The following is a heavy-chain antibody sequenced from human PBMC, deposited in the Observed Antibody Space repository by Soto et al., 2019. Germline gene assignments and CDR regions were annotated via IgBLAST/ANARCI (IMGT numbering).Heavy chain of an antibody. CDR2: ISTYNGNT. J-gene: IGHJ6*02. V-gene: IGHV1-18*04. CDR3: ARDGQTTMVRGVRGGSYNYYGMDV. Sequence: QVQLVQSGAEVKKPGASVKVSCKASGYTFTSYGISWVRQAPGQGLEWMGWISTYNGNTNYAQKLQARVTMTTDTATSTANMERRSLRSDDTAVYYCARDGQTTMVRGVRGGSYNYYGMDVWGQGTTVTVSS. CDR1: GYTFTSYG. D-gene: IGHD3-10*01.